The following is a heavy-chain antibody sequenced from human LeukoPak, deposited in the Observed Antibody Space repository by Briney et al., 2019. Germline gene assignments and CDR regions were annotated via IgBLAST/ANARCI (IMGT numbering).Heavy chain of an antibody. CDR3: TKCRDPRYSYGPFPPPGTYGMDV. D-gene: IGHD5-18*01. V-gene: IGHV4-34*01. J-gene: IGHJ6*02. CDR1: GGSFSGYY. CDR2: INHSGST. Sequence: SETLSLTCAVYGGSFSGYYWSWIRQPPGKGLEWIGEINHSGSTNYNPSLKSRVTISVDTSKNQFSLKLSSVTAADTAEYYSTKCRDPRYSYGPFPPPGTYGMDVWGQGTTVTVSS.